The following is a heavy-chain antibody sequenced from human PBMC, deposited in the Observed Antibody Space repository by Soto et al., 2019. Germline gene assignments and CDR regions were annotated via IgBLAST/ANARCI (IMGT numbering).Heavy chain of an antibody. CDR1: GASVSSDFYY. CDR3: ARTPVSQVRRWYFEY. CDR2: IYYSGDT. D-gene: IGHD2-15*01. Sequence: PSETLSLTCTVSGASVSSDFYYWGWIRRPPGKGLEWIANIYYSGDTYYNPSLKSRVTISVDTSKNQFSLKLSSVTAADTSVYYCARTPVSQVRRWYFEYWGQGTLVTVSS. V-gene: IGHV4-39*01. J-gene: IGHJ4*02.